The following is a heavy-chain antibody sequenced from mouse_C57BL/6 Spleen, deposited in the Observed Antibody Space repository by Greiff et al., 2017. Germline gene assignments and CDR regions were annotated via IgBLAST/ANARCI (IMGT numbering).Heavy chain of an antibody. V-gene: IGHV1-4*01. CDR3: ARSGGNYPYYAMDY. Sequence: QVQLKQSGAELARPGASVKMSCKASGYTFTSYTMHWVKQRPGQGLEWIGYINPCSGYTKYNQKVKDKATLTADKSSSTAYMQLSSLTSEDSAVYYCARSGGNYPYYAMDYWGQGTSVTVSS. J-gene: IGHJ4*01. CDR2: INPCSGYT. D-gene: IGHD2-1*01. CDR1: GYTFTSYT.